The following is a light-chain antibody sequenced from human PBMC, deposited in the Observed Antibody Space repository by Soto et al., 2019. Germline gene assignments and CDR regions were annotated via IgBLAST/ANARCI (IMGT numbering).Light chain of an antibody. CDR3: QQGKSFPRT. CDR1: QAISSW. J-gene: IGKJ1*01. Sequence: DIQMTQSPSSVSASVGDRVTITCRASQAISSWLAWYQQKPGKAPRFLIYTASSLQSGVPSRFSGSGSGTDFTLTISSLQPEDFATYYCQQGKSFPRTVGQGTKVDSK. V-gene: IGKV1-12*01. CDR2: TAS.